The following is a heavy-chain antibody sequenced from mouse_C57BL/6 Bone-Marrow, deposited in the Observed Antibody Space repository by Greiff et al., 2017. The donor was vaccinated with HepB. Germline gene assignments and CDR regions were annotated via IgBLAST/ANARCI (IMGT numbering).Heavy chain of an antibody. CDR1: GYTFTDYY. D-gene: IGHD1-1*01. CDR2: INPYNGGT. J-gene: IGHJ1*03. V-gene: IGHV1-19*01. CDR3: ARSYYYGSSYVSWYFDV. Sequence: VQLQQPGPVLVKPGASVKMSCKASGYTFTDYYMNWVKQSHGKSLEWIGVINPYNGGTSYNQKFKGKATLTVDKSSSTAYMELNSLTSEDSAVYYCARSYYYGSSYVSWYFDVWGTGTTVTVSS.